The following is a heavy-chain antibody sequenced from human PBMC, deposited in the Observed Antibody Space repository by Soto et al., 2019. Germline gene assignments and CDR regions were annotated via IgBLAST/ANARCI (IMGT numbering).Heavy chain of an antibody. D-gene: IGHD2-2*01. CDR1: GYTFTSYD. Sequence: GASVKVSCKASGYTFTSYDINWVRQATGQGLEWMGWMNPNSGNTGYAQKFQGRVTMTRNTSISTAYMELSSLRSEDTAVYYCARGQAMHNWFDPWGQGNLVTVSS. CDR2: MNPNSGNT. CDR3: ARGQAMHNWFDP. J-gene: IGHJ5*02. V-gene: IGHV1-8*01.